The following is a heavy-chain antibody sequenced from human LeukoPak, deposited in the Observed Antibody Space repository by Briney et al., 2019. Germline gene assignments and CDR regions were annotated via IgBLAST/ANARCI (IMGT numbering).Heavy chain of an antibody. CDR3: ARLSPFGYYDSSGYPFDY. V-gene: IGHV4-39*01. CDR2: IYYSGST. CDR1: DDSIRTNTYY. Sequence: PSETLSLTCTVSDDSIRTNTYYWGWIRQPPGKGLEGIGGIYYSGSTYYNLSLKSRVTISVDTSKKQFSLKLSSVTAADTAVYYCARLSPFGYYDSSGYPFDYWGQGTLVTVSS. J-gene: IGHJ4*02. D-gene: IGHD3-22*01.